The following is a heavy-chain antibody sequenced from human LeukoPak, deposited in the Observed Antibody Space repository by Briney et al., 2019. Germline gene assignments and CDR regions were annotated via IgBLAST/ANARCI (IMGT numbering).Heavy chain of an antibody. CDR3: ARSANPNYYHYYMDV. J-gene: IGHJ6*03. CDR1: GYTFTSYY. Sequence: ALVKVSCKASGYTFTSYYMHWVRQAPGQGLEWMGIINGSGDGTTYAQKFQGRLTMTRDMSTSTVYMELSSLRSEDTAVYYCARSANPNYYHYYMDVWGRGTTVTISS. CDR2: INGSGDGT. V-gene: IGHV1-46*03.